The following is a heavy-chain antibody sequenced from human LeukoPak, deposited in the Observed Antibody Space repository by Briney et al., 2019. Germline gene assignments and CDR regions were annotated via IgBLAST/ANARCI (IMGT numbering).Heavy chain of an antibody. V-gene: IGHV3-48*03. CDR3: ARDSKRPYFYYDMEV. CDR2: ISSSGSSI. Sequence: PGGSLRLSCAGCGFTFCSYEMNWVRQAPGKGLEWVSYISSSGSSIYYADSVKGRFTIFRDNAKNSLYLQMNSLRAEDTAVYYCARDSKRPYFYYDMEVWGQGTTVTVSS. D-gene: IGHD6-25*01. CDR1: GFTFCSYE. J-gene: IGHJ6*01.